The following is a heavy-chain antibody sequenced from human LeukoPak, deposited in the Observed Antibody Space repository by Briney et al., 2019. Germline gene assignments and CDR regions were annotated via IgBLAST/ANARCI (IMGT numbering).Heavy chain of an antibody. V-gene: IGHV1-46*01. D-gene: IGHD5-12*01. CDR3: ARGAPTSRIGAGRFDY. J-gene: IGHJ4*02. CDR1: GYSLTNYY. CDR2: INPSVGST. Sequence: ASVTVSCKAFGYSLTNYYVHWVRQAPGQGLEWMGEINPSVGSTSYAQKFQGRITVTRDTYTNTVYMDLSSLRSEDTATYYCARGAPTSRIGAGRFDYWGQGSLLTVAS.